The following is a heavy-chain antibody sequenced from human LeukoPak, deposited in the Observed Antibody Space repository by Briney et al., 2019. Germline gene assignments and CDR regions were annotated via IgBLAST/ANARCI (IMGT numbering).Heavy chain of an antibody. CDR3: ARDYVSYDILTGYYKGYGMDY. Sequence: PGGSLRLSCAASGFTFSSYWMSWVRQAPGKGLEWVSNIKQDGSEKYYVDSVKGRFTISRDSAKNSLYLQMNSLRAEDTAVYYCARDYVSYDILTGYYKGYGMDYWGQGTLVTVSS. D-gene: IGHD3-9*01. CDR2: IKQDGSEK. V-gene: IGHV3-7*01. CDR1: GFTFSSYW. J-gene: IGHJ4*02.